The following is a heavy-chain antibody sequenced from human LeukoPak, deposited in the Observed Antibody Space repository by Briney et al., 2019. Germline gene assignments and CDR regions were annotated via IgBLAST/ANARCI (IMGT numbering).Heavy chain of an antibody. CDR3: ASGDSSSWYFQFDY. CDR2: IIPIFGTA. J-gene: IGHJ4*02. CDR1: GDTFSSYA. Sequence: SVKVSCKASGDTFSSYAISWVRQAPGQGLEWMGGIIPIFGTANYAQKFQGRVTITTDESTSTAYMELSSLRSEDTAVYYCASGDSSSWYFQFDYWGQGTLVTVSS. V-gene: IGHV1-69*05. D-gene: IGHD6-13*01.